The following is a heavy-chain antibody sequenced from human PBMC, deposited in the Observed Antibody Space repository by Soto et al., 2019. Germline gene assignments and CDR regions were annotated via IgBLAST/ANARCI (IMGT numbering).Heavy chain of an antibody. V-gene: IGHV1-18*04. CDR1: GYTFTSYG. D-gene: IGHD3-22*01. J-gene: IGHJ4*02. Sequence: ASVKVSCKXSGYTFTSYGISWVRQAPGQGLEWMGWISAYNGNTNYAQKLQGRVTMTTDTSTSTAYMELRSLRSDDTAVYYCARWGPHYYDSSEGDYWGQGTLVTVSS. CDR2: ISAYNGNT. CDR3: ARWGPHYYDSSEGDY.